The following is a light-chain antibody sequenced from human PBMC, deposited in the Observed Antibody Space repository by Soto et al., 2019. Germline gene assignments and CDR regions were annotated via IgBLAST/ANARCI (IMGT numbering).Light chain of an antibody. Sequence: EIVLTQSPGTLSLSPGERATLSCRASQSVSSSYLAWYQQKPGQAPRLLIYGASSRATGIPDRFSGSGSGTDFTLTIRGLEPEDFAVYYCQQYGSSPLLTFGGGTKVEIK. J-gene: IGKJ4*01. CDR1: QSVSSSY. CDR3: QQYGSSPLLT. CDR2: GAS. V-gene: IGKV3-20*01.